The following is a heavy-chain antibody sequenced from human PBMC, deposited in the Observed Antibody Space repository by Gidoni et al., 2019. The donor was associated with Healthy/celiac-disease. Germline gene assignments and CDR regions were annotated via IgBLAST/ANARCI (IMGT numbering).Heavy chain of an antibody. V-gene: IGHV4-31*03. CDR3: ARVVDYGGKAETRDPDSTFYWYFDL. CDR1: AGSISSGGYY. J-gene: IGHJ2*01. CDR2: IYYSGST. Sequence: QVQLQESGPGLVKPSQTLSLTCTVSAGSISSGGYYWSWIRHHPGKGLEWIGYIYYSGSTYYNPSRKSRVTISVDTSKNQFSLKLSSVTAADTAVYYCARVVDYGGKAETRDPDSTFYWYFDLWGRGTLVTVSS. D-gene: IGHD4-17*01.